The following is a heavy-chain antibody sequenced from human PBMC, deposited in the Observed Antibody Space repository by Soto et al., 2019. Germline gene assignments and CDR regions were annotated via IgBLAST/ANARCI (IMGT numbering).Heavy chain of an antibody. Sequence: GGSLRLSCAASGFTFSSYAMSWVRQAPGKGLEWVSAISGSGGSTYYADSVKGRFTISRDNSKNTLYLQMTSLRAEDTAVYYCAKGPHYYDSSGNRDYWGQGTLVTVAS. J-gene: IGHJ4*02. V-gene: IGHV3-23*01. D-gene: IGHD3-22*01. CDR1: GFTFSSYA. CDR3: AKGPHYYDSSGNRDY. CDR2: ISGSGGST.